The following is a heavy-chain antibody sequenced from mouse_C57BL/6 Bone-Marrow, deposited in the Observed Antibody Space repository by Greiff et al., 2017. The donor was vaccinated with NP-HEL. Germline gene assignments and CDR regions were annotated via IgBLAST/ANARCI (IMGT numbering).Heavy chain of an antibody. CDR3: ARRDYDGSSSWFAY. J-gene: IGHJ3*01. D-gene: IGHD1-1*01. CDR1: GYTFTDYN. Sequence: EVQLQQSGPELVKPGASVKIPCKASGYTFTDYNMDWVKQSHGKSLEWIGDIKPNNGGTNYNQKFKGKATLTVDKSSSTAYKELRSLTAEDTSVYYCARRDYDGSSSWFAYWGQGTLVTVSA. V-gene: IGHV1-18*01. CDR2: IKPNNGGT.